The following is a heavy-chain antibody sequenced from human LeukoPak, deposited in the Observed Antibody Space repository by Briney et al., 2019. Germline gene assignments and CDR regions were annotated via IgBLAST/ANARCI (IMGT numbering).Heavy chain of an antibody. CDR2: ISWNSGSI. D-gene: IGHD3-9*01. CDR1: GFTFDDYA. CDR3: AKDGDIDDILTGGDGDAFDI. Sequence: PGRSLRLSCAASGFTFDDYAMHWVRHAPGKGLEWVSGISWNSGSIGYADSVKGRFTISRDNAKNSLYLQMNSLRAEDTAVYYCAKDGDIDDILTGGDGDAFDIWGQGTMVTVSS. V-gene: IGHV3-9*01. J-gene: IGHJ3*02.